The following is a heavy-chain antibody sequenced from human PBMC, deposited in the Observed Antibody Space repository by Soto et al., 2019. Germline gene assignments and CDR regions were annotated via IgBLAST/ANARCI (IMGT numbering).Heavy chain of an antibody. CDR1: GGTFSSYA. CDR2: IIPIFGTA. V-gene: IGHV1-69*06. Sequence: SVKVSCKASGGTFSSYAISWVRQAPGQGLEWMGGIIPIFGTANYAQKFQGRVTITADKSTSTAYMELSSLRSEDTAVYYCARFTVTTPYYYYGMDVWGQGTTVTVSS. D-gene: IGHD4-4*01. CDR3: ARFTVTTPYYYYGMDV. J-gene: IGHJ6*02.